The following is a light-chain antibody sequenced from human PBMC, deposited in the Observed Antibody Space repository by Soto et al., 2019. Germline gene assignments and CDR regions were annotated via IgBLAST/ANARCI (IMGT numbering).Light chain of an antibody. CDR3: CSYAGSGAYV. CDR1: SSYVGSYNL. V-gene: IGLV2-23*02. CDR2: EVN. Sequence: QSVLTQPASGSGSPGQSITISSPGTSSYVGSYNLVSWYQQHPGKAPKLMIYEVNKRPSGVSNRFSGSKSGNTASLTISGLQAEDEADYYCCSYAGSGAYVFGTGTKVTVL. J-gene: IGLJ1*01.